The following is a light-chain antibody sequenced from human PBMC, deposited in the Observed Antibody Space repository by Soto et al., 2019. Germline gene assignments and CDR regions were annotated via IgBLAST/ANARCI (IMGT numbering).Light chain of an antibody. CDR1: DSNIGSNT. CDR3: AVWDDGPNGWV. CDR2: TNF. V-gene: IGLV1-44*01. J-gene: IGLJ3*02. Sequence: QSGLTHPPSGSGTPGQRVTISCSGSDSNIGSNTVDWYQQLPGAAPALLIYTNFPRPSGVPDRFSGSKSATSASLAISGLQSEDEALYYCAVWDDGPNGWVFGGGTQLTV.